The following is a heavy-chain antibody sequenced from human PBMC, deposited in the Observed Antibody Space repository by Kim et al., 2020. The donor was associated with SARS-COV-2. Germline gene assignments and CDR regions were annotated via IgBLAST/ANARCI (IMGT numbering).Heavy chain of an antibody. CDR3: ARDPGSSSWSYGMDV. J-gene: IGHJ6*02. D-gene: IGHD6-13*01. CDR1: GYTFTGYY. CDR2: INPNSGGT. V-gene: IGHV1-2*06. Sequence: ASVKVSCKASGYTFTGYYMHWVRQAPGQGLEWMGRINPNSGGTNYAQKFQGRVTMTRDTSISTAYMELSRLRYDDTAVYYCARDPGSSSWSYGMDVWGQGTTGTVSS.